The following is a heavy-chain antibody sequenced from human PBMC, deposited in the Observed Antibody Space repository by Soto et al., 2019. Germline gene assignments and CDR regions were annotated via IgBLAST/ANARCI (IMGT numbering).Heavy chain of an antibody. J-gene: IGHJ5*02. D-gene: IGHD2-15*01. V-gene: IGHV4-39*01. CDR3: ARQGPERIFAGWFDP. Sequence: SETLSLTCTVSGGSISSSSYYWGWIRQPPGKGLEWIGSIYYSGSTYYNPSLKSRVTISVDTSKNQFSLKLSSVTAADTAVYYCARQGPERIFAGWFDPWGQGTLVTVSS. CDR1: GGSISSSSYY. CDR2: IYYSGST.